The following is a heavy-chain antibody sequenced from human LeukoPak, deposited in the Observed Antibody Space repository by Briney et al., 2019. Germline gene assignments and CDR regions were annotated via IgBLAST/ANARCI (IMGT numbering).Heavy chain of an antibody. Sequence: ASVKVSCKASGYTFSNYGISWVRQAPGQGLEWMGWISGYNGNTNYAQKFQGRVSMTTDTSTSTAYMELTSLTSDDTAMYYYTRLVIYPAYYYYMDVWGEGTTLTVYS. CDR1: GYTFSNYG. D-gene: IGHD4-23*01. CDR3: TRLVIYPAYYYYMDV. J-gene: IGHJ6*03. CDR2: ISGYNGNT. V-gene: IGHV1-18*01.